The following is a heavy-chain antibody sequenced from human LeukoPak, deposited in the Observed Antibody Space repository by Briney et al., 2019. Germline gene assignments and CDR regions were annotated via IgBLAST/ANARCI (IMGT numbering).Heavy chain of an antibody. Sequence: GGSLRLSCAASGFTFSGYWMHWVRQAPTKGLVWVSRINSEGSGASYADSVKGRFTISRDNANNTLYLQMNSLRAEDTAVYYCARCDSYSSSWSRQFDYWGQGTLVIVSS. CDR1: GFTFSGYW. D-gene: IGHD6-13*01. V-gene: IGHV3-74*01. J-gene: IGHJ4*02. CDR3: ARCDSYSSSWSRQFDY. CDR2: INSEGSGA.